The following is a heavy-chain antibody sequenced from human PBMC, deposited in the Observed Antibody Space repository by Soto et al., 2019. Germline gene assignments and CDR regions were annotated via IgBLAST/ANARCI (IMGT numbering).Heavy chain of an antibody. Sequence: ASVKVSCKASGYTFTSYGISWVRQAPGQGLEWMGWISAYNGNTNYAQKLQGRVTMTTDTSTSTAYMELRSLRSDDTAVYYCARVRGVTNSYYYGMDVWGQGTTVTVSS. CDR1: GYTFTSYG. D-gene: IGHD4-17*01. CDR3: ARVRGVTNSYYYGMDV. J-gene: IGHJ6*02. CDR2: ISAYNGNT. V-gene: IGHV1-18*01.